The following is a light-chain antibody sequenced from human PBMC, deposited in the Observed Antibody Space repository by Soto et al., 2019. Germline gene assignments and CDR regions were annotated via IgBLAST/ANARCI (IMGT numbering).Light chain of an antibody. V-gene: IGKV3D-15*01. CDR1: QSVSSN. J-gene: IGKJ1*01. CDR2: GAS. CDR3: QHYNTWPWT. Sequence: EIVMTQSPATLSVSPGERATLSCRASQSVSSNLAWYQQKPGQAPRLLIYGASNRATGIPDRFRGSGSGTDFTLTISRLEPEDFAVYYCQHYNTWPWTFGQGTKVDIK.